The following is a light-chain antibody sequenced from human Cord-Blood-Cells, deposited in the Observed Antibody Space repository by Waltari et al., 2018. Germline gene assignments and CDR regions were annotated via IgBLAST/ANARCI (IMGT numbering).Light chain of an antibody. Sequence: DIVMTQSPDSLAVSLGARATINCKSSQSVLYSSNNKNYLAWYQQKPGQPPKLLIYWASTRESGVPDRFSGSGSGTDFTLTISSPQAEDVAVYYCQQYYSTPFTFGPGTKVDIK. CDR1: QSVLYSSNNKNY. V-gene: IGKV4-1*01. J-gene: IGKJ3*01. CDR2: WAS. CDR3: QQYYSTPFT.